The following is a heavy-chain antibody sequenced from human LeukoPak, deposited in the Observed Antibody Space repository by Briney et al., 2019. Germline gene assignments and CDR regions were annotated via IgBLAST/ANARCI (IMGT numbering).Heavy chain of an antibody. CDR2: INPNSGGT. J-gene: IGHJ5*02. D-gene: IGHD5-12*01. CDR3: ARGAWSLMATIIHNWFDP. Sequence: ASVKVSCKASGYTFTGYYMHWVRQAPGQGLEWMGWINPNSGGTNYAQKFQGRVTMTRDTSISTAYMELSRLRSDDTAVYYCARGAWSLMATIIHNWFDPWGQGTLVTVSS. CDR1: GYTFTGYY. V-gene: IGHV1-2*02.